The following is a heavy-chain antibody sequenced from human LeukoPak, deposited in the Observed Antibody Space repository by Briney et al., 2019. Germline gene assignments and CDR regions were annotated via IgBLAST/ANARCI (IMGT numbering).Heavy chain of an antibody. V-gene: IGHV3-7*03. CDR1: GFTFRSYW. CDR3: ARVLVGALDY. J-gene: IGHJ4*02. CDR2: IKGDGSEK. D-gene: IGHD1-26*01. Sequence: GGSLRLSCAASGFTFRSYWMSWFRQAPGKGLEWVANIKGDGSEKSYVDSVKGRFTISRDNAKNLLYLQMNSLRAEETAVYYCARVLVGALDYWGQGTLVTVSS.